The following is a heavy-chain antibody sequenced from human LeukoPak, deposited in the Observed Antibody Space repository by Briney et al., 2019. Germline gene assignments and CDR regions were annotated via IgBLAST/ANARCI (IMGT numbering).Heavy chain of an antibody. Sequence: GGSLRLSCAASGFTLSSYGMHWVRQAPGKGLEWVSYITGSGTTIYYTDSVKGRFTISRDNAKNTLYLQMNSLRAEDTAIYYCARGYCSTTSCEYFQHWGQGTLVTVSA. CDR3: ARGYCSTTSCEYFQH. V-gene: IGHV3-48*04. D-gene: IGHD2-2*01. J-gene: IGHJ1*01. CDR1: GFTLSSYG. CDR2: ITGSGTTI.